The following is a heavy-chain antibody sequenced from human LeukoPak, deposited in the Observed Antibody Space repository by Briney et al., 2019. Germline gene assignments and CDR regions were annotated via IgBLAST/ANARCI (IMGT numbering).Heavy chain of an antibody. Sequence: GESLKISCKGSGYTFTTSWIDWVRQLPGKGLEWMGLIYPGDSDTRYSPSFQGQVTISADKSISTAYLQWSSLKASDTAMYYCARHTPHIAAAGKNYYYGMDVWGQGTTVTVSS. CDR1: GYTFTTSW. CDR3: ARHTPHIAAAGKNYYYGMDV. D-gene: IGHD6-13*01. J-gene: IGHJ6*02. V-gene: IGHV5-51*01. CDR2: IYPGDSDT.